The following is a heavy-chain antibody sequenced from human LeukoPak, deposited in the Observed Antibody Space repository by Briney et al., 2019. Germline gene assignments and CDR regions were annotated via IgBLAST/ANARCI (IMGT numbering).Heavy chain of an antibody. Sequence: SETLSLTCTVSGGSIGSGGYYWSWIRQHPGEGLEWIGYIYYSGSTYYNPSLKSRVTISVDTSKNQFSLKLSSVTAADTAVYYCATSGGGDILTGYYRFDYWGQGTLVTVSS. J-gene: IGHJ4*02. CDR2: IYYSGST. V-gene: IGHV4-31*03. D-gene: IGHD3-9*01. CDR1: GGSIGSGGYY. CDR3: ATSGGGDILTGYYRFDY.